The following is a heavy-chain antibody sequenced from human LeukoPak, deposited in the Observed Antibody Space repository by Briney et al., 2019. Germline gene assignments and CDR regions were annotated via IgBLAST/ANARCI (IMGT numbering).Heavy chain of an antibody. J-gene: IGHJ4*02. V-gene: IGHV3-53*01. CDR2: IYSGGST. CDR3: ARDPFEY. Sequence: GGSLRLSCAASGFIVSSNFMSWVRQAPGKGLEWVSVIYSGGSTYYADSVEGRFTISRDNSKNTLYLQMNSLRADDTAVYYCARDPFEYWGQGTLVTVSS. CDR1: GFIVSSNF.